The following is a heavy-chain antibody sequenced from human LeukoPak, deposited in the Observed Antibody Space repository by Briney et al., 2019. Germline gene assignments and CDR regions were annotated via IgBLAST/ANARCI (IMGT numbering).Heavy chain of an antibody. J-gene: IGHJ3*02. CDR3: ARDLGGSSDAFDI. CDR1: GGTFSSYA. D-gene: IGHD1-26*01. CDR2: IIPIFGTA. Sequence: GASVKVSCKASGGTFSSYAIGWVRQAPGQGLEWMGGIIPIFGTANYAQKFQGRVTITTDESTSTAYMELSSLRSEDTAVYYCARDLGGSSDAFDIWGQGTMVTVSS. V-gene: IGHV1-69*05.